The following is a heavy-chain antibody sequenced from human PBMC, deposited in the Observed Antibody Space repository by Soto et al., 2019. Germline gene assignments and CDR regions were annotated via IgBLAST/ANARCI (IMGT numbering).Heavy chain of an antibody. D-gene: IGHD5-12*01. V-gene: IGHV4-30-2*01. CDR1: GGYS. CDR2: IYHSGST. Sequence: SETLSLTCAVSGGYSWSWIRQPPGKGLEWIGYIYHSGSTYYNPSLKSRVTISVDRSKNQFSLKLSSVTAADTAVYYCAAGGGLPRYYWGQGTLVTVSS. CDR3: AAGGGLPRYY. J-gene: IGHJ4*02.